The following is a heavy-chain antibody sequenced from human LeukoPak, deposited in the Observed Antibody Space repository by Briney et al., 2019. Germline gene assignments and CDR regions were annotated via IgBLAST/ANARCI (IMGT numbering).Heavy chain of an antibody. CDR3: AKDGVAPGSSGDYFDY. Sequence: GGSLRLSCAASGFPFSTYAMSWVRLAPGKGLEWVSTITNSGGTTNYAESVKGRFTISRDNSKNTLYLQMNSLRVEDRAVYYCAKDGVAPGSSGDYFDYWGQGTLVTVSS. D-gene: IGHD3-10*01. CDR1: GFPFSTYA. CDR2: ITNSGGTT. J-gene: IGHJ4*02. V-gene: IGHV3-23*01.